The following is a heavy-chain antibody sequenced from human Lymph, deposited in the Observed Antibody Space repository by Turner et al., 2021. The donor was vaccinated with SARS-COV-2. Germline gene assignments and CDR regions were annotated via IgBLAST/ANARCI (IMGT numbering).Heavy chain of an antibody. V-gene: IGHV1-46*01. D-gene: IGHD3-10*01. Sequence: QLLLVQSGAEFMYPWASVKVSCKASGYTFTSYYMHWVRQAPGQGLEWMGIINPSGDSTRYAQKFKGRDTMTRDTSTRTVYMELSSLRSEDTAVYYCARGGPGGLDYWGKGTPGTVSS. CDR1: GYTFTSYY. J-gene: IGHJ4*02. CDR3: ARGGPGGLDY. CDR2: INPSGDST.